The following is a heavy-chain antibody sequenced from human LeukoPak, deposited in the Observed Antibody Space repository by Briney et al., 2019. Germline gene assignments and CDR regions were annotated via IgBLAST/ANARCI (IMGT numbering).Heavy chain of an antibody. CDR2: IYSGGST. D-gene: IGHD6-19*01. Sequence: GGSLRLSCAASGFTVSSNYMSWVRQAPGKGLEWVSVIYSGGSTYYADSVKGRFTISRDNSKNTLYLQMNSLRAEDTAVYYCASGIAVAQARYYGMDVWGRGTTVTVSS. V-gene: IGHV3-53*01. CDR3: ASGIAVAQARYYGMDV. CDR1: GFTVSSNY. J-gene: IGHJ6*02.